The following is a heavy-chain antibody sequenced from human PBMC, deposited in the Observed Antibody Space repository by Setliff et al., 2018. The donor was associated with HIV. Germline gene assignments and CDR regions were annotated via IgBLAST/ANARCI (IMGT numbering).Heavy chain of an antibody. V-gene: IGHV4-61*09. CDR3: ARVYNFWSGFLDY. CDR1: GDSISSGNFY. D-gene: IGHD3-3*01. CDR2: ISSSGRA. J-gene: IGHJ4*02. Sequence: SETLSLTCTVSGDSISSGNFYWSWVRQPAGKGLERIGHISSSGRANYNPSLKSRVSISLDTSKNQFSLELSSVTAADTAVYYCARVYNFWSGFLDYWGQGTLVTVSS.